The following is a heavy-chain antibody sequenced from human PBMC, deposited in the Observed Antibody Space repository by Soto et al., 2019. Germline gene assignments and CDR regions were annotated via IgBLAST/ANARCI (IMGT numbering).Heavy chain of an antibody. CDR2: IYYSGST. J-gene: IGHJ2*01. V-gene: IGHV4-59*08. Sequence: SETLSLTCAVSGGSISSYYWRWLRQPPGKGLEWIGYIYYSGSTNYNPSLKSRVTISVDTSKSHLSLSLRSVTAADTAVYYCARLQEDYGDDTVYQFFDIWGHGTLVTVS. CDR3: ARLQEDYGDDTVYQFFDI. D-gene: IGHD4-17*01. CDR1: GGSISSYY.